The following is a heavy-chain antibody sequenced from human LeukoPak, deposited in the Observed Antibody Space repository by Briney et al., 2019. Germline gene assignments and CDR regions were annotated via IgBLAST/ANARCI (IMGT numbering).Heavy chain of an antibody. CDR1: GFTFSSYW. J-gene: IGHJ6*04. V-gene: IGHV3-7*03. Sequence: PGGSLRLSCAASGFTFSSYWMSWVRQAPGKGLEWVANIKQDGSEKYYVDSVKGRFTISRDNAKNSLYLQMNSLRAEDTAVYYCARDPKYSSSWYYYCGRDVWGKGTTVTVSS. CDR2: IKQDGSEK. CDR3: ARDPKYSSSWYYYCGRDV. D-gene: IGHD6-13*01.